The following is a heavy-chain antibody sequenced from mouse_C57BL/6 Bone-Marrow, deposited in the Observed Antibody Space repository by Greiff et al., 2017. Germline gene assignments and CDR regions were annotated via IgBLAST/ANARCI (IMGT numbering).Heavy chain of an antibody. CDR2: IYPRSGNT. J-gene: IGHJ2*01. Sequence: QQSGAELARPGASVKLSCKASGYTFTSYGISWVKQRTGQGLEWIGEIYPRSGNTYYNEKFKGKATLTADKSSSTAYMELRSLTSEDSAVYFCAREEGYYYDPYWGQGTTLTVSS. V-gene: IGHV1-81*01. CDR1: GYTFTSYG. CDR3: AREEGYYYDPY. D-gene: IGHD1-1*01.